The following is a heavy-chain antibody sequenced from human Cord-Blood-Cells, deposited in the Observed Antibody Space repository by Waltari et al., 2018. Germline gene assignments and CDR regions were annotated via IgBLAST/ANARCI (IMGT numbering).Heavy chain of an antibody. D-gene: IGHD3-10*01. CDR3: AHRLYCSGSYYNNDAFDI. Sequence: QITLKESGPTLVKPTQTLTLTCTFSGFSLSTSGVGVGWIRKPPGKALEWLALIYWNDDKRYSPSQKSMLTITNDTSKNQVVRTMTNMDPVDTATYYCAHRLYCSGSYYNNDAFDIWGQGTMVTVSS. V-gene: IGHV2-5*01. J-gene: IGHJ3*02. CDR1: GFSLSTSGVG. CDR2: IYWNDDK.